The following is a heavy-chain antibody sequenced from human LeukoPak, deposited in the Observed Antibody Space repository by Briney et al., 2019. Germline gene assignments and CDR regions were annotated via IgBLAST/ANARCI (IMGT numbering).Heavy chain of an antibody. V-gene: IGHV1-18*01. D-gene: IGHD3-3*01. J-gene: IGHJ4*02. CDR3: ARVDFWSGYYPPYFDY. CDR2: ISAYNGNT. Sequence: ASVKVSCKASGYTFTSYGISWVRQAPGKGLEWMGWISAYNGNTNYAQKLKGSFTMTTDTSTSTAYMELRSLRSDDTAVYYCARVDFWSGYYPPYFDYWGQGTLVTVSS. CDR1: GYTFTSYG.